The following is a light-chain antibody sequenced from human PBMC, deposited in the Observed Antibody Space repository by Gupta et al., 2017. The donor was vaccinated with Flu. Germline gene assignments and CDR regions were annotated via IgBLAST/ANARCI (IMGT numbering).Light chain of an antibody. V-gene: IGKV3-15*01. CDR2: DAS. CDR3: QQYNNWPPLT. J-gene: IGKJ4*01. Sequence: GTLSVSPGERVILSCRASQSVSSKVAWYQHRPGQAPRLLIYDASTRARGIPDKFIGSGSGTAFTLTISSLQSEDFALYYCQQYNNWPPLTFGGGTKVEVK. CDR1: QSVSSK.